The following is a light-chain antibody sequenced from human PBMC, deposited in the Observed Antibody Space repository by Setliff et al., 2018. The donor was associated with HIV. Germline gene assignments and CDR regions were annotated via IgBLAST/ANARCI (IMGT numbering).Light chain of an antibody. CDR2: DVT. Sequence: QSALTQPRSVSGSPGQSVTISCTGTSSDVGNYNYVSWFQQHPGKLPKLMIYDVTKRPSGVPDRFSGSKSGNTASLTISGLQAEDEADYYCSSYTSSSLYVFGTGTKVTVL. J-gene: IGLJ1*01. V-gene: IGLV2-11*01. CDR3: SSYTSSSLYV. CDR1: SSDVGNYNY.